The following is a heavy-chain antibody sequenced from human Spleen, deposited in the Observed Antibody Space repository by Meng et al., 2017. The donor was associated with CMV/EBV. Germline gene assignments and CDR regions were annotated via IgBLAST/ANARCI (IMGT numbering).Heavy chain of an antibody. CDR2: ISGSGGST. V-gene: IGHV3-23*01. CDR1: FSSYA. Sequence: FSSYAMSWVRQAPGKGLEWVSAISGSGGSTYYADSVKGRFTISRDNSKNTLYLQMNSLRAEDTAVYYCCFTGAHIAVAGRTLVGYFDYWGQGTLVTVSS. D-gene: IGHD6-19*01. J-gene: IGHJ4*02. CDR3: CFTGAHIAVAGRTLVGYFDY.